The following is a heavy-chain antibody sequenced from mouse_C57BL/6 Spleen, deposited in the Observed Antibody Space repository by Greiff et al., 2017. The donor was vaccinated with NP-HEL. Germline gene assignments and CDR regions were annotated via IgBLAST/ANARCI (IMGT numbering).Heavy chain of an antibody. CDR2: ILPGSGST. V-gene: IGHV1-9*01. CDR1: GYTFTGYW. Sequence: QVQLKQSGAELMKPGASVKLSCKATGYTFTGYWIEWVKQRPGHGLEWIGEILPGSGSTNYNEKFKGKATFTADTSSNTAYMQLSSLTTEDSAIYYCARRAHNYGSSYEDFDYWGQGTTLTVSS. CDR3: ARRAHNYGSSYEDFDY. D-gene: IGHD1-1*01. J-gene: IGHJ2*01.